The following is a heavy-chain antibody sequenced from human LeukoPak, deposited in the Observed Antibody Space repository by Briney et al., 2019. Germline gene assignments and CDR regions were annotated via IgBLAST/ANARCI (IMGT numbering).Heavy chain of an antibody. Sequence: SGGSLRLSCAASGFTFSSYAMSWVRQAPGKGLEWVSAISGSGGSTYYADSVKGRFTISRDNSKNTLMNSLRAEETAIYYCAKAPVASCRGAFCYPFDCWGQGNLVTVSS. CDR1: GFTFSSYA. D-gene: IGHD2-15*01. CDR2: ISGSGGST. V-gene: IGHV3-23*01. CDR3: AKAPVASCRGAFCYPFDC. J-gene: IGHJ4*02.